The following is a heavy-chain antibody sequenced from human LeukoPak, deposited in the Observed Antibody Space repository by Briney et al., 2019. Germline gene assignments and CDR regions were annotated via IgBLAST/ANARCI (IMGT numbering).Heavy chain of an antibody. D-gene: IGHD1-26*01. CDR3: TRKLGSGPFDY. Sequence: GGSLKLSCAASGFTFSGSAMHWVRQASGKGLEWVGRIRSKANSYATAYAASVKGRFTISRDDSKNTAYLQMNSLKTEDTAVYYCTRKLGSGPFDYWGQGTLVTVSS. CDR1: GFTFSGSA. J-gene: IGHJ4*02. CDR2: IRSKANSYAT. V-gene: IGHV3-73*01.